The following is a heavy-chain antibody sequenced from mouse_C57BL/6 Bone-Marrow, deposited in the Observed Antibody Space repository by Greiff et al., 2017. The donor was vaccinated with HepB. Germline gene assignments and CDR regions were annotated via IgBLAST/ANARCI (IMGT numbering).Heavy chain of an antibody. CDR1: GFNIKDDY. Sequence: VQLKESGAELVRPGASVKLSCTASGFNIKDDYMHWVKQRPEQGLEWIGWIDPENGDTEYASKFQGKATITADTSSNTAYLQLSSLTSEDTAVYYCTTYDNWYFDVWGTGTTVTVSS. D-gene: IGHD2-3*01. V-gene: IGHV14-4*01. J-gene: IGHJ1*03. CDR2: IDPENGDT. CDR3: TTYDNWYFDV.